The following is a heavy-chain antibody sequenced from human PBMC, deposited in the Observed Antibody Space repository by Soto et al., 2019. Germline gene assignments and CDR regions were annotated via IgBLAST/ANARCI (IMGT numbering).Heavy chain of an antibody. J-gene: IGHJ4*02. CDR2: ISSGSSNI. D-gene: IGHD4-4*01. Sequence: EVQLVESGGGLVKPGGSLTLSCAASGFAFRSDNMNWVRQAPGKGLEWVASISSGSSNIYYADSVKGRFTISRDNAKNSLSLQMDSLRAEDSAVYYFASATVFAATFDFWGQGTLVTVSS. CDR3: ASATVFAATFDF. V-gene: IGHV3-21*01. CDR1: GFAFRSDN.